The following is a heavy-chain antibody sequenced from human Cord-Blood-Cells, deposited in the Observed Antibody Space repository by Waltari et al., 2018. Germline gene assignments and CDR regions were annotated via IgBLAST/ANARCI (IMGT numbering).Heavy chain of an antibody. V-gene: IGHV3-23*01. CDR1: GFTFSSFA. J-gene: IGHJ4*02. CDR3: AKGPDYFDY. CDR2: ISGSGGST. Sequence: EVQLLESGGGLVQPGGSLRLPWQALGFTFSSFALGWVRQAPGKGLEWVSAISGSGGSTYYADSVKGRFTISRDNSKNTLYLQMNSLRAEDTAVYYCAKGPDYFDYWGQGTLVTVSS.